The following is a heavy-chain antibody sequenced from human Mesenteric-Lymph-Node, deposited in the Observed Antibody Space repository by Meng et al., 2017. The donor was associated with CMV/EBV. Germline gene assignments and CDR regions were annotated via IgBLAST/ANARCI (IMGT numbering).Heavy chain of an antibody. V-gene: IGHV1-2*02. CDR2: INPNSGGT. CDR3: ARDSDPDDCSSTSCYSVPLFV. Sequence: ASVKVSCKASGYTFTSYDINWVRQATGQGLEWMGWINPNSGGTNYAQKFQGRVTMTRDTSISTAYMELSRLRSDDTAVYYCARDSDPDDCSSTSCYSVPLFVWGQGTLVTVSS. J-gene: IGHJ4*02. CDR1: GYTFTSYD. D-gene: IGHD2-2*02.